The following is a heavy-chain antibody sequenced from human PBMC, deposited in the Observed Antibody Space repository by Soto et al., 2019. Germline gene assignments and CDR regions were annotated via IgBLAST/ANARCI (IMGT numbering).Heavy chain of an antibody. CDR3: ARGRVTMVRGVVSQ. J-gene: IGHJ4*02. CDR2: INHSGST. D-gene: IGHD3-10*01. CDR1: GGSFSGYY. V-gene: IGHV4-34*01. Sequence: SETLSLTCAVYGGSFSGYYWSWIRQPPGKGLEWIGEINHSGSTNYNPSLKSRVTISVDTSKNQFSLKLSSVTAADTAVYYCARGRVTMVRGVVSQWGQGTLVTVSS.